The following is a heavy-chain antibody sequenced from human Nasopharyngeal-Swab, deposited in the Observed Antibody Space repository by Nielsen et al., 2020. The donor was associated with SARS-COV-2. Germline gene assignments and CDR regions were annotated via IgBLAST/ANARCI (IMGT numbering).Heavy chain of an antibody. CDR1: GASFTVYS. CDR2: INHSGST. Sequence: SETLSLTCALYGASFTVYSGSWIRQPPGKGLEWIGEINHSGSTNYNPSLKSRVTISVDTSKNQFSLKLSSVTAADTAVYYCAKSGSYQTIYFDYWGQGTLVTVSS. D-gene: IGHD1-26*01. V-gene: IGHV4-34*01. J-gene: IGHJ4*02. CDR3: AKSGSYQTIYFDY.